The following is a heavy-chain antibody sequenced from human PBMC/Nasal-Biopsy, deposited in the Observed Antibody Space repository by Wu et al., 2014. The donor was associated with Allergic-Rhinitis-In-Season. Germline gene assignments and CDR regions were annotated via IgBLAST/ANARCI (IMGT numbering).Heavy chain of an antibody. Sequence: LRLSCAASGFTFNYAWMSWVRQAPGKGLEWVGRIKAKSIGGATDYAAAVKDRFTISRNDSKMTVYLEMNSLKIEDTAVYYCTTEGGILSPNYYYAMDVWGQGTTVTVSS. V-gene: IGHV3-15*01. CDR2: IKAKSIGGAT. J-gene: IGHJ6*02. CDR3: TTEGGILSPNYYYAMDV. D-gene: IGHD5/OR15-5a*01. CDR1: GFTFNYAW.